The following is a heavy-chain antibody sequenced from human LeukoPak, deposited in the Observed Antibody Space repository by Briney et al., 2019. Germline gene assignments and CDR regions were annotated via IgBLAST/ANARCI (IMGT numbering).Heavy chain of an antibody. V-gene: IGHV3-48*03. CDR1: GFTFSSYE. J-gene: IGHJ3*02. CDR3: ASYYYDSSGYWVHAFDI. CDR2: ISSSGRTI. Sequence: GGSLRLSCAASGFTFSSYEMNWVRQAPGKGLEWVSYISSSGRTIYNADSVKGRFTISRDNAKNSLYLQMNSLRAEDTAVYYCASYYYDSSGYWVHAFDIWGQGTMVTVSS. D-gene: IGHD3-22*01.